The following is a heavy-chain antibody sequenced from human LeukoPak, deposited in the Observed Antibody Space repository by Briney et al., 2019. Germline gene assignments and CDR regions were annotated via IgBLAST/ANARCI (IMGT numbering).Heavy chain of an antibody. J-gene: IGHJ4*02. CDR3: AREFGSSELDY. Sequence: SETLSLTCTVSGGSISSSSYYWGWLRQPPGKGLEWIGEIYHSGSTNYNPSLKSRVTISVDKSKNQFSLKLSSVSAADTAVYYCAREFGSSELDYWGQGTLVTVSS. CDR1: GGSISSSSYY. D-gene: IGHD3-10*01. CDR2: IYHSGST. V-gene: IGHV4-39*07.